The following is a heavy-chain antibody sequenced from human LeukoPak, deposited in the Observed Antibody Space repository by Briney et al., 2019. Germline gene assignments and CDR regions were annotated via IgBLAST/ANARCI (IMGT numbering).Heavy chain of an antibody. V-gene: IGHV3-48*02. CDR2: ITSSSTTI. D-gene: IGHD5-12*01. J-gene: IGHJ4*02. CDR3: ARDKGYGFDY. Sequence: PGGSLRLSCAASGFTFSIYSMNWVRQAPGKGLEWLSSITSSSTTIYYADSVKGRFSISRDNAENSLYLQMNSLRDEDTAVYYCARDKGYGFDYWGQGTLVTVSS. CDR1: GFTFSIYS.